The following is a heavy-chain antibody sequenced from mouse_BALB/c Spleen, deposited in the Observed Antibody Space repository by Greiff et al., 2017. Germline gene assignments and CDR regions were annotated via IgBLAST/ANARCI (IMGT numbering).Heavy chain of an antibody. CDR2: IKPGSGGT. V-gene: IGHV1-54*01. Sequence: QVQLQQSGAELVRPGTSVKVSCKASGYAFTNYLIEWVKQRPGQGLEWIGVIKPGSGGTNYNEKFKGKATLTADKSSSTAYMQLSSLTSDDSAVYFCALIYYGNSYAMDYWGQGTSVTVSS. J-gene: IGHJ4*01. CDR1: GYAFTNYL. D-gene: IGHD2-1*01. CDR3: ALIYYGNSYAMDY.